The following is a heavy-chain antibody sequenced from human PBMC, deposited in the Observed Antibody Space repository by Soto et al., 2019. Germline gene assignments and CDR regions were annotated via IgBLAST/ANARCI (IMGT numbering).Heavy chain of an antibody. Sequence: GGSLRFSCAASGFTFSSYTMNWVRQAPGKGLEWVSSISSSGDYTYYADSMKGRVTISRDNAKNSLYLRVTSLRAEDTAFYYCARETGYTTTWTNWFDPWGHGTLVTVSS. CDR1: GFTFSSYT. CDR3: ARETGYTTTWTNWFDP. V-gene: IGHV3-21*01. D-gene: IGHD6-13*01. J-gene: IGHJ5*02. CDR2: ISSSGDYT.